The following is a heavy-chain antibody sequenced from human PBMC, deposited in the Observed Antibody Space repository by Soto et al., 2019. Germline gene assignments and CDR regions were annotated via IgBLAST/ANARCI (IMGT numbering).Heavy chain of an antibody. J-gene: IGHJ4*02. CDR2: ISGSGGST. CDR1: GFTFSSYA. D-gene: IGHD3-10*01. Sequence: PGGSLRLSCAASGFTFSSYAMSWVRQAPGKGLEWVSAISGSGGSTYYADSVKGRFTISRDNSKNTLYLQMNSLRAEDTAVYYCAVLLWFGEFPRSDYWGQGTLVTVSS. V-gene: IGHV3-23*01. CDR3: AVLLWFGEFPRSDY.